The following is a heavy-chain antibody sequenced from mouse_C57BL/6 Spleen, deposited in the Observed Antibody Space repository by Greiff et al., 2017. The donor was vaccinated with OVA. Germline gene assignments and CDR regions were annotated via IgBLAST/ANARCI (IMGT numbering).Heavy chain of an antibody. V-gene: IGHV5-17*01. D-gene: IGHD4-1*01. J-gene: IGHJ4*01. Sequence: EVMLVESGGGLVKPGGSLKLSCAASGFTFSDYGMHWVRQAPEKGLEWVAYISSGSSTIYYADTVKGRFTISRDNAKNTLFLQMTSLRSEDTAMYYCARDPLGYYAMDYWGQGTSVTVSS. CDR3: ARDPLGYYAMDY. CDR2: ISSGSSTI. CDR1: GFTFSDYG.